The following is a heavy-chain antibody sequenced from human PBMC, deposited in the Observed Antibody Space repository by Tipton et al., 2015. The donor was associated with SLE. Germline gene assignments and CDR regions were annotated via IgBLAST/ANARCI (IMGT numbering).Heavy chain of an antibody. Sequence: SLRLSCAASGFTFSSYEMNWVRQAPGKGLEWVSYISSSGSTIYYADSVKGRFTISRDNAKNSLYLQMNSLRAEDTAVYYCARGVQQEGYCSGGSCYPDYFQHWGQGTLVTVSS. J-gene: IGHJ1*01. CDR1: GFTFSSYE. CDR2: ISSSGSTI. D-gene: IGHD2-15*01. V-gene: IGHV3-48*03. CDR3: ARGVQQEGYCSGGSCYPDYFQH.